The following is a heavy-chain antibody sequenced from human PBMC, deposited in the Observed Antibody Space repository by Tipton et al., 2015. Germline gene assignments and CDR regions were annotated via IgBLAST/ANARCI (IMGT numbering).Heavy chain of an antibody. V-gene: IGHV4-34*01. D-gene: IGHD3-9*01. J-gene: IGHJ4*02. CDR1: GGSFSDYY. CDR2: INHSGNT. CDR3: ARGRRIIRYFDE. Sequence: LSLTCAVFGGSFSDYYWNWIRQPPGKGLEWIGEINHSGNTKYNPSFKSRVNISVDASKNHFSLKMKSVTAADTAVYYCARGRRIIRYFDEWGQGSLVTVSS.